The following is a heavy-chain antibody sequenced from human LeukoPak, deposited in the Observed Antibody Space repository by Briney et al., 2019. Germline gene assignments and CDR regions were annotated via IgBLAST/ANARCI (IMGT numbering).Heavy chain of an antibody. Sequence: SETLSLTCTVSGGSISNSYWSWIRQPAGKGLERIGRIYTSGSTNYNPSLKSRVTMSVDTSKNQFSLKLSSVTAADTAVYYCARDSLSSSWFNWFDPWGQGTLVTVSS. D-gene: IGHD6-13*01. CDR1: GGSISNSY. CDR3: ARDSLSSSWFNWFDP. V-gene: IGHV4-4*07. CDR2: IYTSGST. J-gene: IGHJ5*02.